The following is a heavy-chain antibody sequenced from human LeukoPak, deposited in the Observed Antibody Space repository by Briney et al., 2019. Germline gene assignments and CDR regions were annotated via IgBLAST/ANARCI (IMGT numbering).Heavy chain of an antibody. J-gene: IGHJ4*02. CDR2: ISGSGDST. D-gene: IGHD2-21*02. CDR3: AKRGDCDKTAFDY. Sequence: GGSLRLSCAASGFTFTSYVINWVRQAPGKGLEWVSGISGSGDSTYYADSVKGRFTISRDNSKSTLYLQMNSLRAEDTAVYYCAKRGDCDKTAFDYWGQGTLVTVSS. CDR1: GFTFTSYV. V-gene: IGHV3-23*01.